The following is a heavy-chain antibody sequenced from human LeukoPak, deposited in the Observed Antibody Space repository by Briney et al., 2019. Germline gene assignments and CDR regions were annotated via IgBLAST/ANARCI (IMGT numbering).Heavy chain of an antibody. J-gene: IGHJ3*02. V-gene: IGHV1-18*01. Sequence: ASVKVSCKASGYTFTSYGISWVRQAPGQGLEWMGWISAYNGNTNYAQKLQGRVTMTTDTSTSTAYMELRSLRSDDTAVYYCARSNGDYGSDAAFDIRGQGTMVTVSS. CDR3: ARSNGDYGSDAAFDI. CDR2: ISAYNGNT. CDR1: GYTFTSYG. D-gene: IGHD4-17*01.